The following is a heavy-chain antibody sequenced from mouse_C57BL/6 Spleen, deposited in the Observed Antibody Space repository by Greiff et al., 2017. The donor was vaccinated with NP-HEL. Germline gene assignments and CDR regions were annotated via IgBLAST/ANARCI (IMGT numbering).Heavy chain of an antibody. V-gene: IGHV1-52*01. D-gene: IGHD1-1*01. CDR3: ARSFITTVVGGYFDY. CDR1: GYTFTSYW. CDR2: IYPSDSET. J-gene: IGHJ2*01. Sequence: QVQLQQPGAELVRPGSSVKLSCKASGYTFTSYWMHWVKQRPIQGLEWIGNIYPSDSETHYNQKFKDKATLTVDKSSSTAYMQLSRLTSEDSAVYYCARSFITTVVGGYFDYWGQGTTLTVSS.